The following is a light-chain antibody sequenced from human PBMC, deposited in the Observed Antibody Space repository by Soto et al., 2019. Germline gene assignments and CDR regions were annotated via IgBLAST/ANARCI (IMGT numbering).Light chain of an antibody. CDR3: QAWDSSTAV. V-gene: IGLV3-1*01. CDR2: QDN. J-gene: IGLJ2*01. Sequence: SYELTQPPSVSVSPGQTASITCSGDKLGDKYVCWYQQKPGQSPVLVIYQDNKRPSGIPERFSGSNSGNTATQTISGTQAMDEADYYCQAWDSSTAVFGGGTKLTVL. CDR1: KLGDKY.